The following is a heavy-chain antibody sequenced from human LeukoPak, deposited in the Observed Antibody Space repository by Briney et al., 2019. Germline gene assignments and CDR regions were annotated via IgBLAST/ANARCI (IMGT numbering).Heavy chain of an antibody. V-gene: IGHV3-9*01. CDR1: GFTFDDYA. Sequence: GGSLRLSCAASGFTFDDYAMHWVRQAPGKGLEWVSGISWNSGSIGYADSVKGRFTISRDNAKNSLYLQMNSLRAEDTALYYCAKAGTAWYYYYYMDVWGKGTTVTISS. CDR3: AKAGTAWYYYYYMDV. CDR2: ISWNSGSI. D-gene: IGHD1-1*01. J-gene: IGHJ6*03.